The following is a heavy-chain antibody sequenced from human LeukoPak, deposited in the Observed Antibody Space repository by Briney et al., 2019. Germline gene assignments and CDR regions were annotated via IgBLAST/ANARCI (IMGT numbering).Heavy chain of an antibody. CDR1: GGSFSGYY. D-gene: IGHD6-19*01. CDR2: INHSGST. J-gene: IGHJ4*02. Sequence: SETLSLTCAVYGGSFSGYYWSWIRQPPGKGLEWIGEINHSGSTNYNPSLKSRVTISVDASKNQFSLKLSSVTAADTAVYYCARSWLVTYWGQGTLVTVSS. V-gene: IGHV4-34*01. CDR3: ARSWLVTY.